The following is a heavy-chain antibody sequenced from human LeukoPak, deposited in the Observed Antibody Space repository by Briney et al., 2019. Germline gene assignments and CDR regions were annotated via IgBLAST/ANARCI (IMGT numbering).Heavy chain of an antibody. D-gene: IGHD3-10*01. CDR3: ARRFVKLAPPKDDAFDI. J-gene: IGHJ3*02. Sequence: SETLSLTCTVSGGSISSYYWSWIRQPPGKGLEWIGYIYYSGSTNYNPSLKSRVTISVDTSKNQFSLKLSSVTAADTAVYYCARRFVKLAPPKDDAFDIWGQGTMVTVSS. V-gene: IGHV4-59*08. CDR2: IYYSGST. CDR1: GGSISSYY.